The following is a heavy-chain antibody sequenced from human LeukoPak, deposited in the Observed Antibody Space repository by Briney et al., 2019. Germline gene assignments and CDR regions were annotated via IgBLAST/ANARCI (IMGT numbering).Heavy chain of an antibody. J-gene: IGHJ4*02. CDR1: GFTFSGYW. Sequence: PGGSLRLSCAASGFTFSGYWMHWVRQAPGKALVWVSSISSSSSYIYYADSVKGRFTISRDNAKNSLYLQMNSLRAEDTAVYYCARGVGHYYDSRDYWGQGTLVTVSS. CDR3: ARGVGHYYDSRDY. D-gene: IGHD3-22*01. CDR2: ISSSSSYI. V-gene: IGHV3-21*01.